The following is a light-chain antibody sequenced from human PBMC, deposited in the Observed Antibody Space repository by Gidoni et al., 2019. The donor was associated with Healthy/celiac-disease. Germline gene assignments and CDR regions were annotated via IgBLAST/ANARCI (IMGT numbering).Light chain of an antibody. CDR2: GAS. Sequence: EIVMTQSPATLSVSPGERATLPCRASQSVSSNLAWYQQKPGQAPRLLIYGASTRATGIPARFSGSGSGTEFTLTISRLQSEDFAVYYCQQYNTWPPVTFGQGTKLEIK. CDR3: QQYNTWPPVT. V-gene: IGKV3-15*01. J-gene: IGKJ2*01. CDR1: QSVSSN.